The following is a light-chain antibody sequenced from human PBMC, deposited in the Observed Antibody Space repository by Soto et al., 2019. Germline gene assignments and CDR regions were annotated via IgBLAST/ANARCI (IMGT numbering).Light chain of an antibody. CDR3: QQYNSFPYA. V-gene: IGKV1-5*03. J-gene: IGKJ2*01. CDR2: KAS. CDR1: QSIGSW. Sequence: DIPMTQSPSTLSTSVGDRVTITCRASQSIGSWLAWYQQQPRKAPKLLINKASNLESGVPSRFSGSGSGTEFSLTISSLQPDDFATYYCQQYNSFPYAFGQGTKLEIK.